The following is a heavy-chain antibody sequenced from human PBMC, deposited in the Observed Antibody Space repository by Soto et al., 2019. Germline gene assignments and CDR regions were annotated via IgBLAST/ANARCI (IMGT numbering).Heavy chain of an antibody. CDR1: GFTFSSYG. Sequence: QVQLVESGGGVVQPGRSLRLSCAASGFTFSSYGMHWVRQAPGKGLEWVAVIWYDGSNKYYADSVKGRFTISRDNSKNTLYLQMNSLRAEDTAVYYCARELWFGELFLDYYYYGMDVWGQGTMVTVSS. D-gene: IGHD3-10*01. V-gene: IGHV3-33*01. CDR3: ARELWFGELFLDYYYYGMDV. CDR2: IWYDGSNK. J-gene: IGHJ6*02.